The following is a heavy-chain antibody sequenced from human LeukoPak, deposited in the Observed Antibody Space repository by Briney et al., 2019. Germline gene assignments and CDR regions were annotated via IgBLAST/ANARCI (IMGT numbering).Heavy chain of an antibody. CDR2: ISWDGGAT. Sequence: GGSLRLSCAASGFTFDDYTMHWVRQAPGKGLEWVSVISWDGGATYYADSVKGRFTISRDNSKNSLYLQMNSLRTEDTALYYCAREYYDTSNYYSLDFWGQGTLVTVSS. CDR3: AREYYDTSNYYSLDF. D-gene: IGHD3-22*01. CDR1: GFTFDDYT. J-gene: IGHJ4*02. V-gene: IGHV3-43*01.